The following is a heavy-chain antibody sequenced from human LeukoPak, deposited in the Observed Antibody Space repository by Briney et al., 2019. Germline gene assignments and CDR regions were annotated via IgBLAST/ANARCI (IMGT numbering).Heavy chain of an antibody. J-gene: IGHJ5*02. CDR1: GYTFTSYY. V-gene: IGHV1-46*01. CDR2: INPSGGST. D-gene: IGHD3-3*01. Sequence: ASVTVSCKASGYTFTSYYMHWVRQAHGQGLEWMGIINPSGGSTSYAQKFQGRVTMTRDTSTSTVYMELSSLRSEDTAVYYCAREAHEHYDFWSGYFGWFDPWGQGTLVTVSS. CDR3: AREAHEHYDFWSGYFGWFDP.